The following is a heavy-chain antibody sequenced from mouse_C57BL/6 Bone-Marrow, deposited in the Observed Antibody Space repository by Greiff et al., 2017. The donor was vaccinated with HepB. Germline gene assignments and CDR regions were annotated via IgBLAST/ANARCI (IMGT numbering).Heavy chain of an antibody. J-gene: IGHJ3*01. CDR1: GYTFTDYE. CDR2: IDPETGGT. V-gene: IGHV1-15*01. CDR3: TRSDDGYYRYLFAY. D-gene: IGHD2-3*01. Sequence: VQLQQSGAELVRPGASVTLSCKASGYTFTDYEMHWVKQTPVHGLEWIGAIDPETGGTAYNQKFKGKAILTAYKSSNTAYMELRSLTSEDSAVYYCTRSDDGYYRYLFAYWGQGTLVTVSA.